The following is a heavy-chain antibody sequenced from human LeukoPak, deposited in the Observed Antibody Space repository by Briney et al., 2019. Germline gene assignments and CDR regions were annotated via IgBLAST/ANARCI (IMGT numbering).Heavy chain of an antibody. J-gene: IGHJ4*02. CDR1: GGTFSSYA. D-gene: IGHD3-10*01. V-gene: IGHV1-69*04. Sequence: GSSVKVSCKASGGTFSSYAISWVRQAPGQGLEWMGRIIPILGIANYAQKFQGRVTITADKSTSTAYMELSSLRSEDTAVYYCARAGYGSGSSHFDYWGQGTLVTVSS. CDR2: IIPILGIA. CDR3: ARAGYGSGSSHFDY.